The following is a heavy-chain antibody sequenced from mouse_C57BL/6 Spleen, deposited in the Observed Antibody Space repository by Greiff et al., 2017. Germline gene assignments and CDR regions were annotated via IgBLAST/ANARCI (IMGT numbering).Heavy chain of an antibody. V-gene: IGHV1-54*01. D-gene: IGHD3-2*02. Sequence: VQLQQSGAELVRPGTSVKVSCKASGYAFTNYLIEWVKQRPGQGLEWIGVINPGSGGTNYNEKFKGKATLTADKSSSTAYMQLSSLTSEDSAVYFCATGTAQARFAYWGQGTLVTVSA. CDR1: GYAFTNYL. CDR3: ATGTAQARFAY. J-gene: IGHJ3*01. CDR2: INPGSGGT.